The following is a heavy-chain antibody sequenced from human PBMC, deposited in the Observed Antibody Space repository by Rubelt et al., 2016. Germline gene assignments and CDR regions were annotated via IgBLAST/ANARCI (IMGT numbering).Heavy chain of an antibody. Sequence: QVQLVQSGAEVKKPGASVNISCKASGYSFTKYMHWVRQAPGQGLEWMGRVNPNSGGTSYAQKFQDRVTMTRDTSITTAYMELSRLRSDDTAVYFCARGPYRNSFDPWGQGTLVTVSS. CDR1: GYSFTKY. CDR2: VNPNSGGT. V-gene: IGHV1-2*06. D-gene: IGHD4-11*01. J-gene: IGHJ5*02. CDR3: ARGPYRNSFDP.